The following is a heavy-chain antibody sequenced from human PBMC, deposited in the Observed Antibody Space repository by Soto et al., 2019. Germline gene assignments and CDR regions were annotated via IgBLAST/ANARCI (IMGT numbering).Heavy chain of an antibody. CDR1: GGTFSSYA. J-gene: IGHJ4*02. Sequence: SVKVSCKASGGTFSSYAISWVRQAPGQGLEWMGGIIPIFGTANYAQKFQGRVTITADESTSTAYMELSSLRSEDTAVYYCARGYGSGSPPLYYFDYWGQGTLVTVSS. CDR3: ARGYGSGSPPLYYFDY. CDR2: IIPIFGTA. D-gene: IGHD3-10*01. V-gene: IGHV1-69*13.